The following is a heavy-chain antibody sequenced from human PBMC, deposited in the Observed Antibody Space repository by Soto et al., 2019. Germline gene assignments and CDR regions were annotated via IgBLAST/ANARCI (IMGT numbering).Heavy chain of an antibody. Sequence: QTGGSLRLSCEGTGFNFSSYWMHWVRQAPGKGLEWVANTKRDASETYYADSVKGRVTISRDNTKNSLYLQMNSPRVEDTAVYYCARPPVKGIHVWGQGTTVTVSS. CDR2: TKRDASET. V-gene: IGHV3-7*01. J-gene: IGHJ6*02. CDR1: GFNFSSYW. CDR3: ARPPVKGIHV. D-gene: IGHD4-17*01.